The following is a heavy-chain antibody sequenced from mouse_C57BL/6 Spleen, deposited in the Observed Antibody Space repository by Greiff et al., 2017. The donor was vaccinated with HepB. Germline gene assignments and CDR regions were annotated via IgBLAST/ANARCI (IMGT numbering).Heavy chain of an antibody. CDR3: TTCGIYDGYLYDAMDY. V-gene: IGHV14-1*01. CDR2: IDPEDGDT. D-gene: IGHD2-3*01. J-gene: IGHJ4*01. CDR1: GFNIKDYY. Sequence: VQLQQSGAELVRPGASVKLSCTASGFNIKDYYMHWVKQRPEQGLEWIGRIDPEDGDTEYAPKFQGKATMTADTSSNTAYLQLSSLTSEDTAVYYCTTCGIYDGYLYDAMDYWGQGTSVTVSS.